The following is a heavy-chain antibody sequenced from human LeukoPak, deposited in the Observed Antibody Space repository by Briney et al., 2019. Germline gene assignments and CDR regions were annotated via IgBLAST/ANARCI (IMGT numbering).Heavy chain of an antibody. J-gene: IGHJ5*02. CDR3: ARDKRGSGSYFPINWFDP. D-gene: IGHD3-10*01. CDR1: GDTFIRYG. V-gene: IGHV1-69*13. Sequence: GASVKVSCKASGDTFIRYGISWVRQAPGQGLEWMGGIIPIFGTANYAQKFQGRVTITADESTSTAYMELSSLRSEDTAVYYCARDKRGSGSYFPINWFDPWGQGTLVTVSS. CDR2: IIPIFGTA.